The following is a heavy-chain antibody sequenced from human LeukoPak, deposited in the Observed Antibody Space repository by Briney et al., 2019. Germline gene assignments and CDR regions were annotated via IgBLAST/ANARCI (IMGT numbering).Heavy chain of an antibody. V-gene: IGHV4-59*08. CDR2: IYYSGST. D-gene: IGHD4-23*01. CDR1: GGSISHYY. Sequence: SETLSLTCTVSGGSISHYYWSWIRQPPGKGLEWIGYIYYSGSTNYNPSLKSRVTISIDTSKNQFSLKLSSVTAADTAVYYCASHGTPNSYFDNWGQGILVTVSS. J-gene: IGHJ4*02. CDR3: ASHGTPNSYFDN.